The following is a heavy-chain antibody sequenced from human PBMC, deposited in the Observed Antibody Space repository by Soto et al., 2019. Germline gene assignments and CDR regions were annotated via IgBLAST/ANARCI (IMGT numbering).Heavy chain of an antibody. CDR3: ARVRLPNYGDWHYGMDV. CDR1: GGIFSTYR. D-gene: IGHD4-17*01. Sequence: QVQLVQSGAEVKKPGSSVKVSCKASGGIFSTYRISWVRQAPGQGLEWMGGIIPMFGQAKDAQKFQGRVTITADESPSTAYRVLSSLRSEDTAVYYCARVRLPNYGDWHYGMDVWGQGTTVTVSS. CDR2: IIPMFGQA. V-gene: IGHV1-69*12. J-gene: IGHJ6*02.